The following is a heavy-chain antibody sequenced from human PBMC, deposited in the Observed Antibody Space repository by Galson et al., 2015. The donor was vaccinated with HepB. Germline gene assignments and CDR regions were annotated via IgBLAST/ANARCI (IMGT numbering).Heavy chain of an antibody. CDR1: GGSFSGYY. CDR3: ARCPVGYIAARPLRYYYYYGMDV. D-gene: IGHD6-6*01. J-gene: IGHJ6*02. V-gene: IGHV4-34*01. CDR2: INHSGST. Sequence: ETLSLTCAVYGGSFSGYYWSWIRQPPGKGLEWIGEINHSGSTNYNPSLKSRVTISVDTSKNQFSLKLSSVTAADTAVYYCARCPVGYIAARPLRYYYYYGMDVWGQGTTVTVSS.